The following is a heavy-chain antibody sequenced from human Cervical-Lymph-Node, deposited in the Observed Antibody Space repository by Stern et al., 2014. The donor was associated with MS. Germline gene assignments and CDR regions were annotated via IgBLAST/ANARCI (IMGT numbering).Heavy chain of an antibody. Sequence: VQLVESGGGVVQPGRSLRLSCAASGFTFSSYGMHWVRQAPGKGLEWVAVIWYDGSNKYYADSVKGRFTISRDNSKNTLYLQMNSLRAEDTAVYYCARSSSPSPYYYYGMGVWGQGTTVTVSS. V-gene: IGHV3-33*01. CDR3: ARSSSPSPYYYYGMGV. CDR1: GFTFSSYG. CDR2: IWYDGSNK. J-gene: IGHJ6*02. D-gene: IGHD6-13*01.